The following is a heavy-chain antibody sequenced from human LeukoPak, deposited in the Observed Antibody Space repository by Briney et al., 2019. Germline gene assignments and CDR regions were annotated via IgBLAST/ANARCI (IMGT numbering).Heavy chain of an antibody. CDR2: ISYDGSNK. J-gene: IGHJ4*02. V-gene: IGHV3-30*18. CDR3: AKDSNYCYYASGSPDY. CDR1: GFTFSSYG. D-gene: IGHD3-10*01. Sequence: GGSLRLSCAASGFTFSSYGMHWVRQAPGKGLEWVAVISYDGSNKYYADSVKGRFTISRDNSKNTLYLQMNSLRAEDTAVYYCAKDSNYCYYASGSPDYWGQGTLVTVSS.